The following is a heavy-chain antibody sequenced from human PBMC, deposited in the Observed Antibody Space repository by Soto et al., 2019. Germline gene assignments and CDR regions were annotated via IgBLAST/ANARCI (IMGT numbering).Heavy chain of an antibody. V-gene: IGHV1-2*02. J-gene: IGHJ6*02. CDR2: INPNSGGT. Sequence: ASVKVSCKASGYTFSGYYMHWVRQAPGQGLEWMGWINPNSGGTNYAQKFQGRVTMTRDTSISTAYMELSRLRSDDTAVYYCARDRGSGWYLTYYYYGMDVWGQGTTVTVYS. CDR3: ARDRGSGWYLTYYYYGMDV. D-gene: IGHD6-19*01. CDR1: GYTFSGYY.